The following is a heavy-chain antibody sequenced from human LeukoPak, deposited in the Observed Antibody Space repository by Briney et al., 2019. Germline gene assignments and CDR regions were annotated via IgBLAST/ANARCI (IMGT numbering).Heavy chain of an antibody. D-gene: IGHD2-8*01. CDR2: ISTSSSYI. CDR1: GFTFSSYS. J-gene: IGHJ4*02. CDR3: AISMVYANPFDY. Sequence: GGSLRLSCAASGFTFSSYSMNWVRQAPGKGLEWVSSISTSSSYIYYADSVKGRFTISRDNAKNSLYLQMNSLRAEDTAVYYCAISMVYANPFDYWGQGTLVTVSS. V-gene: IGHV3-21*01.